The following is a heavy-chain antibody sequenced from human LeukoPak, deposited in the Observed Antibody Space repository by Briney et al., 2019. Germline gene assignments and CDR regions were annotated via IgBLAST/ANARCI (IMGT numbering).Heavy chain of an antibody. CDR1: GGSISSYY. D-gene: IGHD4-17*01. V-gene: IGHV4-59*01. J-gene: IGHJ5*02. CDR3: ARVPFSWLNYGDPAFGWFDP. CDR2: IYYSGST. Sequence: PSETLSLTCTVSGGSISSYYWSWIRQPPGKGLEWIGYIYYSGSTNYNPSLKSRVTISVDTSKNQFSLKLSSVTAADTAVYYCARVPFSWLNYGDPAFGWFDPWGRGPRVTVSS.